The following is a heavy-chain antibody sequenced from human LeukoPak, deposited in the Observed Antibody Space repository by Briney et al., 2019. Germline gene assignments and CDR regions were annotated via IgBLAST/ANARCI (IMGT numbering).Heavy chain of an antibody. D-gene: IGHD6-13*01. CDR1: GFTFSSYS. J-gene: IGHJ4*02. CDR3: ASPLAAAGSFDY. V-gene: IGHV3-21*01. Sequence: GGSLRLSCAASGFTFSSYSRNWVRQAPGKGLEWVSSISSSSSYIYYADSVKGRFTISRGNAKNSLYLQMNSLRAEDTAVYYCASPLAAAGSFDYWGQGTLVTVSS. CDR2: ISSSSSYI.